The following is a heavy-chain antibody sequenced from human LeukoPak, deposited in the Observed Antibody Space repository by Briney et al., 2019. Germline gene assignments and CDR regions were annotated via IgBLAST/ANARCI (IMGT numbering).Heavy chain of an antibody. Sequence: GGSLRLSCAASGFTFSTYNMNWVRQAPGKGLEWVSSISSSSSNIYYADSVKGRFTISRDNAKNSLYLQMNSLRAEDTAVYYCARDGCDYTIFGVIGSYAYGMDVWGQGTTVTVSS. J-gene: IGHJ6*02. CDR1: GFTFSTYN. D-gene: IGHD3-3*01. V-gene: IGHV3-21*01. CDR2: ISSSSSNI. CDR3: ARDGCDYTIFGVIGSYAYGMDV.